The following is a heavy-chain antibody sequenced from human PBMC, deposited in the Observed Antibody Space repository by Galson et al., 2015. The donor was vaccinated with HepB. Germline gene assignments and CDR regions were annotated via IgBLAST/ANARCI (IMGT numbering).Heavy chain of an antibody. V-gene: IGHV1-69*02. J-gene: IGHJ4*02. CDR2: IIPILGIA. CDR3: ARGRDAGDGLIDY. D-gene: IGHD5-24*01. CDR1: GGTFSSYT. Sequence: SVKVSCKASGGTFSSYTISWVRQAPGQGLEWMGRIIPILGIANYAQKFQGRVTITADKSTSTAYMELSSLRSEDTAVYYCARGRDAGDGLIDYWGQGTLVTVSS.